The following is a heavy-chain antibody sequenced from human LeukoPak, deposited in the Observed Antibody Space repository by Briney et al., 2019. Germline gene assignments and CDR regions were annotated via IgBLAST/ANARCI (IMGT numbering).Heavy chain of an antibody. D-gene: IGHD3-10*01. CDR2: ISWDGGST. CDR1: GFTFDDYA. Sequence: GGSLRLSCAASGFTFDDYAMHWVRQAPGKGLEWVSLISWDGGSTYYADSVKGRFTIYRDNSKNSLYLQTNSLRAEDTALYYCAKDIRAGAYAFDIWGQGTMVTVSS. V-gene: IGHV3-43D*04. CDR3: AKDIRAGAYAFDI. J-gene: IGHJ3*02.